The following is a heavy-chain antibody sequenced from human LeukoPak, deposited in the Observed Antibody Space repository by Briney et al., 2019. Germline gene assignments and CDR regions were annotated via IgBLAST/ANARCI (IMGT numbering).Heavy chain of an antibody. Sequence: GGSLRLSCAASGFTVSSTDMSWARQAPGKGLEWVSGISGSGESINYADSVKGRFTISRDNSKNTLYQQMNSLRAEDTAVYYCLSGVVIIDPIDYWGQGTLVTVSS. CDR2: ISGSGESI. CDR1: GFTVSSTD. D-gene: IGHD3-3*01. J-gene: IGHJ4*02. CDR3: LSGVVIIDPIDY. V-gene: IGHV3-23*01.